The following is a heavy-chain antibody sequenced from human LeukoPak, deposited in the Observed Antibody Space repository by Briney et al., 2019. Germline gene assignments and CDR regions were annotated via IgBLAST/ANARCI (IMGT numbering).Heavy chain of an antibody. CDR3: ARADGVGATTY. CDR2: IYSSGST. V-gene: IGHV4-39*01. D-gene: IGHD1-26*01. J-gene: IGHJ4*02. CDR1: GGSISSSSYY. Sequence: PSETLSLTCTVSGGSISSSSYYWGWIRQPPGKGLEWIGSIYSSGSTYYSPSLKSRVTISVDTSKNQFSLKLSSVTAADTAMYYCARADGVGATTYWGQGTLVTVSS.